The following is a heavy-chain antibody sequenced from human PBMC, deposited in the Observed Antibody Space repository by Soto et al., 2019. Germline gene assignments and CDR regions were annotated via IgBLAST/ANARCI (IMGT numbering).Heavy chain of an antibody. V-gene: IGHV3-33*08. D-gene: IGHD5-18*01. Sequence: GGSLRLSCAASGFTFSSYGMHWVRQAPGKGLEWVAVIWYDGSNKYYADSVKGRFTISRDNSKNTLYLQMNSLRAEDTAVYYCAGMIQPVTPNAYYGMDVWGQGTTVTVSS. CDR1: GFTFSSYG. CDR2: IWYDGSNK. J-gene: IGHJ6*02. CDR3: AGMIQPVTPNAYYGMDV.